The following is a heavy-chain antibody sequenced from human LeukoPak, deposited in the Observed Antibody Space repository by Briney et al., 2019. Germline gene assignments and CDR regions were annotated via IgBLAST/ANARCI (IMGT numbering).Heavy chain of an antibody. CDR3: TTRGLGYCSGGSCYHHPYYYYYYGMDV. Sequence: GGSLRLSCAASGFTVSTSYMSWLRQAPGKGLEWVGRIKSKTDGGTTDYAAPVKGRFTISRDDSKNTLYLQMNSLKTEDTAVYYCTTRGLGYCSGGSCYHHPYYYYYYGMDVWGQGTTVTVSS. J-gene: IGHJ6*02. CDR2: IKSKTDGGTT. V-gene: IGHV3-15*01. D-gene: IGHD2-15*01. CDR1: GFTVSTSY.